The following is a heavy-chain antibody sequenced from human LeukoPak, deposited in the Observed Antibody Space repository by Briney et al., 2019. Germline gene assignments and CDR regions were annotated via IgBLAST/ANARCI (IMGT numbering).Heavy chain of an antibody. J-gene: IGHJ6*03. Sequence: SVKVSCKASGGTFSSYAISWVRQSPGQGLEWMGGIIPIFGTANYAQKFQGRVTITTDESTSTAYMELSSLRSEDTAVYYCARGHSSSWNYYYYYYMDVWGKGTTVTVSS. CDR3: ARGHSSSWNYYYYYYMDV. D-gene: IGHD6-13*01. CDR2: IIPIFGTA. CDR1: GGTFSSYA. V-gene: IGHV1-69*05.